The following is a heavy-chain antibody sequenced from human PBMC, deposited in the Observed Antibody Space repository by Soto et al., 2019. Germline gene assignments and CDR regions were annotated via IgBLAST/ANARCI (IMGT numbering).Heavy chain of an antibody. D-gene: IGHD4-4*01. Sequence: QVQLVESGGGVVQPGRSLRLSCAASGFTFSSYAMHWVRQAPGKGLEWVAVISYDGSNKYYADSVKSRFTIYRDNAKNTLYLQMNSLRLEDTAVYYCSRPLWRDDYNWGYFDLWGRGTLVTVSS. CDR1: GFTFSSYA. V-gene: IGHV3-30-3*01. CDR2: ISYDGSNK. J-gene: IGHJ2*01. CDR3: SRPLWRDDYNWGYFDL.